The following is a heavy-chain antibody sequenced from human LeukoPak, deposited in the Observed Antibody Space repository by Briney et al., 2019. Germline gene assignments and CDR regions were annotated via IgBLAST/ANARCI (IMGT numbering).Heavy chain of an antibody. Sequence: GGSLRLSCAASGFTFSSYAMSWVRQAPGKGLDWVSGISGSGGSTYYADSVKGRFTISRDNSKNTLYLQMNSLRAEDTAVYYCARGPSGYHNTGGQGTLVTVSS. CDR1: GFTFSSYA. J-gene: IGHJ4*02. CDR3: ARGPSGYHNT. D-gene: IGHD5-12*01. CDR2: ISGSGGST. V-gene: IGHV3-23*01.